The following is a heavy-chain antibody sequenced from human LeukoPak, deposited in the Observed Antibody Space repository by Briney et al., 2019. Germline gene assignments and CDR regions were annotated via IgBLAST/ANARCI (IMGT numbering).Heavy chain of an antibody. CDR1: GYTLTELS. Sequence: ASVKVSCKVSGYTLTELSMHWVRQAPGKGLEWMGGFDPEDGETIYAQKFQGRVTMTEDTSTDTAYMELSSLRSEDTAVYYCATGLVVPPRDAFDIWGQGTMVTVSS. J-gene: IGHJ3*02. CDR2: FDPEDGET. V-gene: IGHV1-24*01. CDR3: ATGLVVPPRDAFDI. D-gene: IGHD6-19*01.